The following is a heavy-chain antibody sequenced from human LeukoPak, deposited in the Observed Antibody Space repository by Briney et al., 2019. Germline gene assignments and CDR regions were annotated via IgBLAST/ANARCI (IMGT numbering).Heavy chain of an antibody. V-gene: IGHV4-34*01. Sequence: SETLSLTCAVYGGSFSGYYWSWIRQPPGKGLEWIGEINHSGSTNYNPSLKSRVTISVDTSKNQFSLKRSSVTAADTAVYYCARGEYCSSTSCPFDYWGQGTLVTVSS. CDR3: ARGEYCSSTSCPFDY. CDR1: GGSFSGYY. CDR2: INHSGST. J-gene: IGHJ4*02. D-gene: IGHD2-2*01.